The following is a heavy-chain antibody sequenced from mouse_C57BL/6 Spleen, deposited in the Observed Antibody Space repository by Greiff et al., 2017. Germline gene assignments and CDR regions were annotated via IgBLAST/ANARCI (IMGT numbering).Heavy chain of an antibody. CDR1: GYTFTDYE. D-gene: IGHD1-1*01. CDR2: IDPETGGT. J-gene: IGHJ1*03. V-gene: IGHV1-15*01. CDR3: TRGDYYGSSPG. Sequence: VKLQESGAELVRPGASVTLSCKASGYTFTDYEMHWVKQTPVHGLEWIGAIDPETGGTAYNQKFKGKAILTADKSSSTAYMELRSLTSEDSAVYYCTRGDYYGSSPGGGTGTTVTVSS.